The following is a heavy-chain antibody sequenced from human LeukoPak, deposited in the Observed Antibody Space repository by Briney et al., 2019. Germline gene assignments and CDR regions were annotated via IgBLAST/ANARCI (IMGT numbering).Heavy chain of an antibody. D-gene: IGHD3-22*01. J-gene: IGHJ4*02. V-gene: IGHV3-21*01. CDR2: ISSSSSYI. CDR1: GFPFSSYS. CDR3: ARHDYDSSGYYDSDY. Sequence: GGSLRLSCAASGFPFSSYSMNWVRQAPGKGLEWVSSISSSSSYIYYADSVKGRFTISRDNAKNSLYLQMNSLRAEDTAVYYCARHDYDSSGYYDSDYWGQGTLVTVSS.